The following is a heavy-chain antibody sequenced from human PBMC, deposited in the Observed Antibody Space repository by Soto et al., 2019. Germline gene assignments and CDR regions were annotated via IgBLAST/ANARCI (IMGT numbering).Heavy chain of an antibody. Sequence: ETLSLTCAVSGYSISSGFFWGWIRQSPGGGLEWIGSIFHSGISYYNPSLKSRVTMSVDTSKNHFSLELTSVTAADTAVYYCARTDYFDYWGPGTLVTVSS. J-gene: IGHJ4*02. V-gene: IGHV4-38-2*01. CDR3: ARTDYFDY. CDR2: IFHSGIS. CDR1: GYSISSGFF.